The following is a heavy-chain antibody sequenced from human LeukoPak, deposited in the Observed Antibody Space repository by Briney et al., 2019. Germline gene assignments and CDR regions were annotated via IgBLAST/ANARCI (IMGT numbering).Heavy chain of an antibody. CDR1: GFTFSTYS. CDR3: ARDGRGAVAGFDY. D-gene: IGHD6-19*01. CDR2: ISSSSSYI. V-gene: IGHV3-21*01. Sequence: GGSLRLSCAASGFTFSTYSMNWVRQAPGKGLEWVSSISSSSSYIYYADSVKGRFTISRDNAKNSLFLQMKSLRADDMAVYYCARDGRGAVAGFDYWGQGTLVTVSS. J-gene: IGHJ4*02.